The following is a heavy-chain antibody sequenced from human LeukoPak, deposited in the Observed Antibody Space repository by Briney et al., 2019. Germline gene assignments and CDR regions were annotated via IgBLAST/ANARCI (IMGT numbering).Heavy chain of an antibody. CDR3: VRDTFSPDAFDI. CDR1: GFTFSSHT. CDR2: ISTSSSYI. D-gene: IGHD3-16*01. V-gene: IGHV3-21*01. Sequence: PGGSLRLSCAPSGFTFSSHTMNWVRQAPGKGLEWVSSISTSSSYIYSADSVKGRFTISRDNAKNSLYLQMNSLRAEETAVYYCVRDTFSPDAFDIWGQGTMVTVSS. J-gene: IGHJ3*02.